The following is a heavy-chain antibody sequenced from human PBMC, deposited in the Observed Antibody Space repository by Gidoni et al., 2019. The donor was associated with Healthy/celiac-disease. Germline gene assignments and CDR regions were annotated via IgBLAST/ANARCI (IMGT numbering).Heavy chain of an antibody. V-gene: IGHV3-23*01. Sequence: EVQLLESGGGLVQPGGSLRLSCAASGFTFSSYAMSWVRQAPGRGLEWVSAISGSGGSTYYADSVKGRFTISRDNSKNTLYLQMNSLRAEDTAVYYCAKGGEYREGWLVLLPAYWGQGTLVTVSS. CDR2: ISGSGGST. D-gene: IGHD6-19*01. CDR1: GFTFSSYA. CDR3: AKGGEYREGWLVLLPAY. J-gene: IGHJ4*02.